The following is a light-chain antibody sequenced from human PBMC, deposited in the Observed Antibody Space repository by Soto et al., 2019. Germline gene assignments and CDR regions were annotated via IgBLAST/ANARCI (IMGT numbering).Light chain of an antibody. CDR3: SSHTSYSTRV. Sequence: XSALTQPASVSGSPGQSIAISCTGTSSDVGGYNYVSWYQQHPGKAPKLMIHEVSNRPSGVSDRFSGSKSGNTASLTISGLQADDEADYYCSSHTSYSTRVFGTGDKVTVL. V-gene: IGLV2-14*01. CDR2: EVS. CDR1: SSDVGGYNY. J-gene: IGLJ1*01.